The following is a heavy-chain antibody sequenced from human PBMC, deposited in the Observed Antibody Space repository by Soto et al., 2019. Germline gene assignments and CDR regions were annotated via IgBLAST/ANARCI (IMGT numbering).Heavy chain of an antibody. CDR2: INHSGST. J-gene: IGHJ4*02. CDR3: ARKRKWLVRYFDY. D-gene: IGHD6-19*01. Sequence: SETLSLTCAVYGGSFSGYYWSWIRQPPGKGLEWIGEINHSGSTNYNPSLKSRVTISVDTSKNQFSLKLSSVTAADTAVYYCARKRKWLVRYFDYWGQGTLVTVS. V-gene: IGHV4-34*01. CDR1: GGSFSGYY.